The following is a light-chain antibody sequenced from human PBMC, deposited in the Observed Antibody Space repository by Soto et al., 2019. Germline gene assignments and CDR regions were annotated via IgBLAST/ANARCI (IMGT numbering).Light chain of an antibody. CDR1: QSVSNN. J-gene: IGKJ4*01. Sequence: EIVMTQSPATLSVSPGERATLSCRASQSVSNNLAWYQQKPGQAPSLLIYGSSTRATGIPARFSGSGSGTEFTLTISSLQSEDFAVYYCQQYNNWPPTFGGGTKVGIK. CDR2: GSS. CDR3: QQYNNWPPT. V-gene: IGKV3-15*01.